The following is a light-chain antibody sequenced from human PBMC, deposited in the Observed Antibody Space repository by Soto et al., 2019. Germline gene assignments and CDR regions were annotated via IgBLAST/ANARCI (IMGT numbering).Light chain of an antibody. CDR3: QSYDSSTHVV. Sequence: NFKLTQPHSVSESPGKTVTISCTRSSGSIASNYVQWYQQRPGSAPTTVIYEDNQRPSGVPDRFSGSIDSSSNSASLTISGLKTEDEADYYCQSYDSSTHVVFGGGTKVTVL. CDR1: SGSIASNY. V-gene: IGLV6-57*04. CDR2: EDN. J-gene: IGLJ2*01.